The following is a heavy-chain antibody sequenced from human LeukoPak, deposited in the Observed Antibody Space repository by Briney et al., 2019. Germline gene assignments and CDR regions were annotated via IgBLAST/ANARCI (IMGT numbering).Heavy chain of an antibody. CDR3: ARGKEATHFDY. J-gene: IGHJ4*02. D-gene: IGHD5-12*01. CDR2: IYTSGST. CDR1: GGSISSYY. Sequence: ETLSLTCTASGGSISSYYWSWIRQPAGKGLEWIGRIYTSGSTNYNPSLESRVTMSVDTSKNQFSLKLSSVTAADTAVYYCARGKEATHFDYWGQGTLVTVSS. V-gene: IGHV4-4*07.